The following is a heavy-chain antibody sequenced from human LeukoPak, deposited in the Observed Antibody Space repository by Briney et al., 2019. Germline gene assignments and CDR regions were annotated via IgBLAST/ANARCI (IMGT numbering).Heavy chain of an antibody. CDR1: GGTFSSYA. Sequence: SVKVSCKASGGTFSSYAISWVRQAPGQGLEWMGGIIPIFGTANYAQKFQGRVTITADESTSTAYMELSSLRSEDTAVYYCARTADYDILTGYSTLNYCFDYWGQGTLVTVSS. J-gene: IGHJ4*02. CDR3: ARTADYDILTGYSTLNYCFDY. CDR2: IIPIFGTA. D-gene: IGHD3-9*01. V-gene: IGHV1-69*01.